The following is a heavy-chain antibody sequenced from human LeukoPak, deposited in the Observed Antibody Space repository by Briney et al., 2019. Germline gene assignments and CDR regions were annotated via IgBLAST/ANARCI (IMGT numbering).Heavy chain of an antibody. Sequence: SQTLSLTCTVSGGSISSGSYYWSWIRQPAGKGLEWIGRIYTSGSTNYNPSLKSRVTISVDTSKNQFSLKLSSVTAADTAVYYCARVRYYYDSSGYGAAFDIWGQGTMVTVSP. D-gene: IGHD3-22*01. V-gene: IGHV4-61*02. J-gene: IGHJ3*02. CDR2: IYTSGST. CDR1: GGSISSGSYY. CDR3: ARVRYYYDSSGYGAAFDI.